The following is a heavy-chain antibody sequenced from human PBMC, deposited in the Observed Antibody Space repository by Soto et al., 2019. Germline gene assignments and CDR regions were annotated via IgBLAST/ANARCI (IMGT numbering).Heavy chain of an antibody. CDR2: IYYSGST. D-gene: IGHD4-17*01. CDR1: GGSIDSGDYY. J-gene: IGHJ6*02. Sequence: QVQLQESGPGLVKPSQILSLTCTVSGGSIDSGDYYWSWIRQSPGKGLEWIGYIYYSGSTYYNPSLQSLVIILVDTSKNQYSLKLSSVTAADTAVYYCARDPTVSTPIYYYYGMDVWGQGTTLTVSS. CDR3: ARDPTVSTPIYYYYGMDV. V-gene: IGHV4-30-4*01.